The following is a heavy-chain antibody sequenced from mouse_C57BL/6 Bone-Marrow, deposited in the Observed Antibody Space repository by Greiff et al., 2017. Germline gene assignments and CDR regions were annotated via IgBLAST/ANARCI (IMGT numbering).Heavy chain of an antibody. CDR2: IDPSDIYT. Sequence: QVQLQQSGAELVMPGASVKLSCKASGYTFTSYWMHWVKQRPGQGLEWIGEIDPSDIYTNYNQKFKGKSTLTVDKSSSTAYMQLSSLTSEDSAVYYCARETTVAPYYAMDYWGQGTSVTVSS. D-gene: IGHD1-1*01. V-gene: IGHV1-69*01. CDR3: ARETTVAPYYAMDY. CDR1: GYTFTSYW. J-gene: IGHJ4*01.